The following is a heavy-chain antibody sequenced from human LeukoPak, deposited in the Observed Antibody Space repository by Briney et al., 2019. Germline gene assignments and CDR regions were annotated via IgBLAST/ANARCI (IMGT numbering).Heavy chain of an antibody. Sequence: ASVKVSCKASGYTFTTYAMHWVRQAPGQMLEWMGWINAGNGNTKYSQKFQGRVTITSDTSASTAYMELSSLRSEDTAVYYCARPDYGDTPPRYWGQGTLVTVSS. V-gene: IGHV1-3*01. CDR2: INAGNGNT. D-gene: IGHD4-17*01. J-gene: IGHJ4*02. CDR1: GYTFTTYA. CDR3: ARPDYGDTPPRY.